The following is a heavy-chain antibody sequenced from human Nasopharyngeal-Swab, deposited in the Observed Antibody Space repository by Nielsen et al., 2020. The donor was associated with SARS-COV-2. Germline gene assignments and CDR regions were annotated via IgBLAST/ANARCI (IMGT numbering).Heavy chain of an antibody. J-gene: IGHJ6*02. V-gene: IGHV1-18*01. D-gene: IGHD3-10*01. CDR3: VRGYGSGSYYAYYYYGMDV. CDR1: GYTFTSYG. Sequence: ASVKASCKASGYTFTSYGISWVRQAPGQGLEWMGWISAYNGNTNYAQKLQGRVTMTTDTSTSTAYMELRSLRSDDTAVYYCVRGYGSGSYYAYYYYGMDVWGQGTTVTVSS. CDR2: ISAYNGNT.